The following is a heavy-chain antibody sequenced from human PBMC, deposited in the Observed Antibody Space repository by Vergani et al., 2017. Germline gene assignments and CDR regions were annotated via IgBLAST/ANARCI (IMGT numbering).Heavy chain of an antibody. CDR1: GFTFTSYS. D-gene: IGHD3-10*01. CDR2: ISSTSSYI. J-gene: IGHJ5*02. V-gene: IGHV3-21*01. CDR3: ARDKHYYGSGSYFGNWFDP. Sequence: EVQLVESGGGLVQPGGSLRLSCAASGFTFTSYSMNWVRQAPGKGLEWVSSISSTSSYIYYADSVKGRFTISRDNAKNSMYLQMNSLRAEDTAVYYCARDKHYYGSGSYFGNWFDPWGQGTLVTVSS.